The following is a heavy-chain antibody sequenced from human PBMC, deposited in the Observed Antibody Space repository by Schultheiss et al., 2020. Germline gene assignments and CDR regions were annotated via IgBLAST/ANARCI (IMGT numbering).Heavy chain of an antibody. CDR2: INAGNGNT. J-gene: IGHJ6*03. CDR1: GYTFTSYA. D-gene: IGHD1-7*01. V-gene: IGHV1-3*01. CDR3: AADGLELPTPSRSYYYMDV. Sequence: ASVKVSCKASGYTFTSYAMHWVRQAPGQRLEWMGWINAGNGNTKYSQKFQGRVTITRDTSASTAYMELSSLRSEDTAVYYCAADGLELPTPSRSYYYMDVWGKGTTVTVS.